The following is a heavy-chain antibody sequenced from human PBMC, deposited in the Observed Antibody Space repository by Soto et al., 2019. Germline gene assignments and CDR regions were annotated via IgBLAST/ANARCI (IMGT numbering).Heavy chain of an antibody. J-gene: IGHJ4*02. CDR1: GYTFTVYY. V-gene: IGHV1-2*02. CDR3: ARDLAKGGGSAGFDY. Sequence: ASVKVSCKASGYTFTVYYMHWVRQAPGQGLEWMGWINPKSGGSMYPQKFQGRVTMTWDTSISTAYMALTRLRSDDTAVYYCARDLAKGGGSAGFDYWGQGTLVTVSS. CDR2: INPKSGGS. D-gene: IGHD1-26*01.